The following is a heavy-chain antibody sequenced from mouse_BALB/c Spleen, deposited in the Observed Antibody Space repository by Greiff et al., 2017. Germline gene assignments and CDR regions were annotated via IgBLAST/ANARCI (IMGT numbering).Heavy chain of an antibody. J-gene: IGHJ2*01. CDR3: ARSGIYYYGSSVDY. CDR1: GFTFSSFG. CDR2: ISSGSSTI. D-gene: IGHD1-1*01. V-gene: IGHV5-17*02. Sequence: VESGGGLVQPGGSRKLSCAASGFTFSSFGMHWVRQAPEKGLEWVAYISSGSSTIYYADTVKGRFTISRDNPKNTLFLQMTSLRSEDTAMYYCARSGIYYYGSSVDYWGQGTTLTVSS.